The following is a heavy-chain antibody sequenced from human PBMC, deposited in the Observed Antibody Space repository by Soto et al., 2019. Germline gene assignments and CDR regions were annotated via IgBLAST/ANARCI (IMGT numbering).Heavy chain of an antibody. Sequence: QVQLVQSGAEVKKPGASVKVSCKGSGFTFSNYGFNWVRQAPGQGLEWVGWVSAYNGYTKSAQNFQDRLIMTTDTSTNTAYMELRGLRPDDTALYYCAGGTSIAAPEGPWGQGTLVTVSS. J-gene: IGHJ4*02. D-gene: IGHD3-3*02. V-gene: IGHV1-18*01. CDR2: VSAYNGYT. CDR3: AGGTSIAAPEGP. CDR1: GFTFSNYG.